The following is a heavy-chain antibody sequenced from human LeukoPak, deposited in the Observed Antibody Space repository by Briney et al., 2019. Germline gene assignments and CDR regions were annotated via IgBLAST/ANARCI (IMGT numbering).Heavy chain of an antibody. CDR3: AKDQGIADALDI. D-gene: IGHD6-13*01. J-gene: IGHJ3*02. Sequence: GGSLRLSCAASGFTFSSYGMHWVRQAPGKGLEWVAFIRYDGSNKYYADSVKGRFTISRDNSKNTLYLQMNSLRAEDTAVYYCAKDQGIADALDIWGQGTMVTVSS. V-gene: IGHV3-30*02. CDR2: IRYDGSNK. CDR1: GFTFSSYG.